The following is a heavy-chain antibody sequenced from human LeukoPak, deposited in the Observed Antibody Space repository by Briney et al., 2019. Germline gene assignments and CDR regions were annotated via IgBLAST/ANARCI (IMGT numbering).Heavy chain of an antibody. CDR2: INPNSGGA. Sequence: ASVKVSCKASGYTFTGYYMHWVRQAPGQGLEWMGWINPNSGGANYAQKFQGWVTMTRDTSISTAYMELSRLRSDDTAVYYCARDSSSWYDSGSNYFDYWGQGTLVTVSS. CDR1: GYTFTGYY. V-gene: IGHV1-2*04. CDR3: ARDSSSWYDSGSNYFDY. J-gene: IGHJ4*02. D-gene: IGHD6-13*01.